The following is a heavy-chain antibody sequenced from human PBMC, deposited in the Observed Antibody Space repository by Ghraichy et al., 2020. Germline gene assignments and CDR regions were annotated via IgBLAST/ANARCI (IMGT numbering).Heavy chain of an antibody. J-gene: IGHJ6*02. CDR3: AKRLLWFGELSPHAPKDYYYYGMDV. D-gene: IGHD3-10*01. Sequence: GGSLRLSCAASGFTFSSYGMHWVRQAPGKGLEWVAFIRYDGSNKYYADSVKGRFTISRDNSKNTLYLQMNSLRAEDTAVYYCAKRLLWFGELSPHAPKDYYYYGMDVWGQGITVTVSS. CDR1: GFTFSSYG. V-gene: IGHV3-30*02. CDR2: IRYDGSNK.